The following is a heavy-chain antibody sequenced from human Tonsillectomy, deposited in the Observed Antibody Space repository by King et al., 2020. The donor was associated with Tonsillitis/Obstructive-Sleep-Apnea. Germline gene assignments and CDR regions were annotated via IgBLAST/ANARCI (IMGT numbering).Heavy chain of an antibody. D-gene: IGHD6-6*01. CDR1: GGSISSYY. Sequence: QLQESGPGLVKPSETLSLTCTVSGGSISSYYWSWIRQPPGKGLEWIGYIYYSGSTNYNPSLKSRVTISVDTSKNTFSLKLSSVTAADTAVYYCARLLTSSGAPSAFDIWGQGTMVTVSS. CDR3: ARLLTSSGAPSAFDI. V-gene: IGHV4-59*08. J-gene: IGHJ3*02. CDR2: IYYSGST.